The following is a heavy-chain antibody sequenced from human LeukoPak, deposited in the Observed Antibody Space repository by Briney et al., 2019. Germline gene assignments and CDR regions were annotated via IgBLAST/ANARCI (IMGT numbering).Heavy chain of an antibody. J-gene: IGHJ3*02. CDR1: GYXFTSYY. D-gene: IGHD3-10*01. Sequence: ASVKVSCKASGYXFTSYYIHWVRQAPGQGLEWMGIINPSGGRTNYAPKFQGRVTMTRDTATSTVYMELSSLRSEDTAVYYCVRDGEVIIKPAASFPHDAFDIWGQGTLVIVSS. CDR2: INPSGGRT. V-gene: IGHV1-46*01. CDR3: VRDGEVIIKPAASFPHDAFDI.